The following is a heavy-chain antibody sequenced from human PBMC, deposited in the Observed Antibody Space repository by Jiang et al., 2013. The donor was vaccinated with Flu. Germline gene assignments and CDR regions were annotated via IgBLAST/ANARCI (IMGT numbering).Heavy chain of an antibody. D-gene: IGHD3-22*01. CDR1: GFTFSGHT. CDR3: AKDRRRLFMIVVVITDAYDM. CDR2: ISGSGGST. J-gene: IGHJ3*02. V-gene: IGHV3-23*01. Sequence: GFTFSGHTMNWVRQAPGKGLEWVSSISGSGGSTFYADSVKGRFTISRDNAKNTLYLQMNSLRAEDTAIYYCAKDRRRLFMIVVVITDAYDMWGQGTMVTVSS.